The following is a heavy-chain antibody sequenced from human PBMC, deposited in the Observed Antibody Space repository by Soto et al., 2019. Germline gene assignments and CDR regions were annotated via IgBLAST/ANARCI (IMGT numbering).Heavy chain of an antibody. CDR2: IVVGSGNT. J-gene: IGHJ4*02. Sequence: QMQLEQSGPEVKKPGTSVKVSCKASEFTFPSSAVQWVRQARGQRLEWIARIVVGSGNTNYAQKFQERLTISRDMSTNTAYMELSSLRSEDTAVYYCAADPYYYDTSGTYFDYWGQGTLVTVSS. CDR1: EFTFPSSA. D-gene: IGHD3-22*01. V-gene: IGHV1-58*01. CDR3: AADPYYYDTSGTYFDY.